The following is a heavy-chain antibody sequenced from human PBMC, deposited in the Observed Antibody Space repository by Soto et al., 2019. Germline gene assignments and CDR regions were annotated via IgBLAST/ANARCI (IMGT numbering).Heavy chain of an antibody. V-gene: IGHV4-59*01. CDR1: GYSFTSYW. J-gene: IGHJ6*02. CDR2: IYYSGST. D-gene: IGHD4-17*01. CDR3: ARIGVTVTTYYYYYGMDV. Sequence: ESLKISCKGSGYSFTSYWIGWVRQMPGKGLEWIGYIYYSGSTNYNPSLKSRVTISVDTSKNQFSLKLSSVTAADTAVYYCARIGVTVTTYYYYYGMDVWGQGTTVTVSS.